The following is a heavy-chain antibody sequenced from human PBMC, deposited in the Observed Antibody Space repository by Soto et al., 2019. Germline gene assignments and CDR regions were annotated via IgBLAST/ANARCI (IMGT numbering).Heavy chain of an antibody. CDR3: AREMDSSCFGAFEI. CDR1: GFTFRTYS. V-gene: IGHV3-48*02. Sequence: AGPLSVSCADSGFTFRTYSMSWVRQAPGTGLEWVSYISSSSRTIYYADSVKGRFTISRDNAKNSVYLQMNSLRDEDTAVYYCAREMDSSCFGAFEIWRQGTTVTV. D-gene: IGHD6-19*01. CDR2: ISSSSRTI. J-gene: IGHJ3*02.